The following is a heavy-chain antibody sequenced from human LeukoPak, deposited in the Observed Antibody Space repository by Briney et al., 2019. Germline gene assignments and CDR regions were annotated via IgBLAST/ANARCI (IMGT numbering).Heavy chain of an antibody. CDR1: GFTFSSYA. CDR3: AKAYCGGDCTSPPSDY. CDR2: ISGSGGST. D-gene: IGHD2-21*02. Sequence: GGSLRLSCVASGFTFSSYAMSWVRQAPGKGLEWVSGISGSGGSTYYADSVKGRFSISRDNSKNTLYLQMNSLRAEDTAVYYCAKAYCGGDCTSPPSDYWGQGTLVTVSS. V-gene: IGHV3-23*01. J-gene: IGHJ4*02.